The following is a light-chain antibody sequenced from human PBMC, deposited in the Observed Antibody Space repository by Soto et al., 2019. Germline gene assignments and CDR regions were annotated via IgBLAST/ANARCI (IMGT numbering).Light chain of an antibody. CDR2: GVN. Sequence: QSALTQPPSVSGAPGQRVTISCTGRGSNIGAEYGIRWYQHLPGTAPKLLIYGVNSRPSGVPDRFSGSKSGSSASLAIAGLQAEDEADYYCQSYDDSLGGFYVFGTGTKVTVL. CDR3: QSYDDSLGGFYV. J-gene: IGLJ1*01. CDR1: GSNIGAEYG. V-gene: IGLV1-40*01.